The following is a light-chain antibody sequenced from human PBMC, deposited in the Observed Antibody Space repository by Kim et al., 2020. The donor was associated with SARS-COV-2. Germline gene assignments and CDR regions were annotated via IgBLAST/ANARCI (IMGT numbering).Light chain of an antibody. J-gene: IGKJ2*01. Sequence: PGERATLSCRASQSVSSYLAWYQQKPGQAPRLLIYDASNRATGIPARFSGSGSGTDFTLTISSLEPEDFAVYYCQQRSNWPPYTFGQGTKLEI. CDR3: QQRSNWPPYT. CDR1: QSVSSY. V-gene: IGKV3-11*01. CDR2: DAS.